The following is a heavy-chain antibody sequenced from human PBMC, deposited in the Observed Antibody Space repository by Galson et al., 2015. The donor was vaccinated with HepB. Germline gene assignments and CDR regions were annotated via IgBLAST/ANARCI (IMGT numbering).Heavy chain of an antibody. V-gene: IGHV1-46*02. D-gene: IGHD3-3*01. CDR1: GYAFNNYY. J-gene: IGHJ3*01. CDR3: ARVSGVVVRGGTNAFNV. Sequence: SVKVSCKASGYAFNNYYIHWVRQAPGQGLEWMGVINPSGNTTKYAQKFQGRVTMTRDTSTSTVYMELSSLRSGDTAVYYCARVSGVVVRGGTNAFNVWGQGTMVTVSS. CDR2: INPSGNTT.